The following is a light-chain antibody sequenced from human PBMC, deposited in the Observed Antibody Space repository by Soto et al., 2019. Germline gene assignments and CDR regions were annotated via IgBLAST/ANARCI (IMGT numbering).Light chain of an antibody. V-gene: IGLV2-14*01. Sequence: QSALTQPASVSGSPGQSITVSCTGTNSDVGDYNYVSWYQQHPGKAPKLVIFDVSNRPSGVSNRFSGSKSGNTASLTISGLQAEDEADYYCSSYTTSSTHVVFGGGTKLTVL. CDR1: NSDVGDYNY. CDR2: DVS. J-gene: IGLJ2*01. CDR3: SSYTTSSTHVV.